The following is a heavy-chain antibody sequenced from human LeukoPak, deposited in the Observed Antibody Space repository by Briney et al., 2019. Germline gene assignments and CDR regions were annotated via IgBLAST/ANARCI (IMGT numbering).Heavy chain of an antibody. CDR1: GFSFSSYM. D-gene: IGHD3-9*01. CDR2: ITSTGGNT. V-gene: IGHV3-64D*06. Sequence: GGSLRLSCSASGFSFSSYMVHWVRQAPGKGLEFVSAITSTGGNTYYADSVTGRFTLSRDNSKNTLYLQMSSLRAEDTAVYYCVIVRGYFDSSGTDYWGQGTLVTVSS. J-gene: IGHJ4*02. CDR3: VIVRGYFDSSGTDY.